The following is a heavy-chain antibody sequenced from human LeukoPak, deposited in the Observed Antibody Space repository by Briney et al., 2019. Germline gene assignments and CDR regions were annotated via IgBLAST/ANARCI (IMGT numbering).Heavy chain of an antibody. J-gene: IGHJ4*02. CDR1: GFTFSSYS. CDR2: ISSSSSYI. D-gene: IGHD2-2*01. Sequence: GGSLRLSCAASGFTFSSYSMNWVRRAPGKGLEWVSSISSSSSYIYYADSVKGRFTISRDNTKNTLFLQMNSLRAEDTAIYYCAKDMGYCSSATCYGLDYWGQGTLVTVSS. CDR3: AKDMGYCSSATCYGLDY. V-gene: IGHV3-21*04.